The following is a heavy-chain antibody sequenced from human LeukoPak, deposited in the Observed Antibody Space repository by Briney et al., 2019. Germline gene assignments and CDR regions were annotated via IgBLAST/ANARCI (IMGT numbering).Heavy chain of an antibody. J-gene: IGHJ4*02. Sequence: ASVKVSCKASGYTFTNYGISRVRQAPGQGLEWMGRISAYNGNTDYAQKLQGRVTMTTDTSTTTAYMELRSLRSDDTAVYYCARDVGYCSSTSCSRGDYWGQGTLVTVSS. CDR3: ARDVGYCSSTSCSRGDY. D-gene: IGHD2-2*01. CDR1: GYTFTNYG. CDR2: ISAYNGNT. V-gene: IGHV1-18*01.